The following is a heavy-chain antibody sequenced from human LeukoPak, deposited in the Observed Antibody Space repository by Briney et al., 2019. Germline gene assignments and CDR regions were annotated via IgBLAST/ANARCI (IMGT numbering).Heavy chain of an antibody. CDR1: GGSISSYY. J-gene: IGHJ6*03. D-gene: IGHD4-11*01. V-gene: IGHV4-59*01. CDR2: IYYSGST. CDR3: ATSTVTTFYYYYYMAV. Sequence: SETLSLTCTVSGGSISSYYWSWIRQPPGKGLVWFGYIYYSGSTNYNPSLKSRVTISVDTSKNQFSLKLSSVTAADTAVYYCATSTVTTFYYYYYMAVWGKGTTVTVSS.